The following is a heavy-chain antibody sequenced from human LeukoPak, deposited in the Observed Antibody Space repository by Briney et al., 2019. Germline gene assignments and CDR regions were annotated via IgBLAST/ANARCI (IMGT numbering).Heavy chain of an antibody. CDR3: AKRDRPCGGGCSAPYYFDY. Sequence: PGGSLRLSCAASGFTFSSYAMSWVRQAPGKGLEWVSSISSSGGNTYYADSVKGRFTISRDNSKNTLYLQMSSLRAEDTAVYYCAKRDRPCGGGCSAPYYFDYWGQGTLVTVSS. CDR1: GFTFSSYA. J-gene: IGHJ4*02. CDR2: ISSSGGNT. V-gene: IGHV3-23*01. D-gene: IGHD2-21*02.